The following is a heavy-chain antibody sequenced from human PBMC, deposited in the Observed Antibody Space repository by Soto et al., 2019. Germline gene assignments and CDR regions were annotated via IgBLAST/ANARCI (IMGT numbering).Heavy chain of an antibody. CDR2: INSDGSST. V-gene: IGHV3-74*01. Sequence: GGSLRLSCAASGFTFSSYWMHWVRQAPGKGLVWVSRINSDGSSTSYADSVKGRFTISRDNSKNTLYLQMNSLRAEDTAVYYCARESGGWEKHPGYYFDYWGQGTLVTVSS. CDR1: GFTFSSYW. CDR3: ARESGGWEKHPGYYFDY. D-gene: IGHD1-26*01. J-gene: IGHJ4*02.